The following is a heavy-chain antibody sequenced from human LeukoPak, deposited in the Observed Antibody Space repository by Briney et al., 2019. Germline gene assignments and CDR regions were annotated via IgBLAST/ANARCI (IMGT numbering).Heavy chain of an antibody. CDR2: ISWNSGSI. CDR1: GFTFDDYA. J-gene: IGHJ4*02. V-gene: IGHV3-9*01. CDR3: ATSSSGYYYSRENY. Sequence: QSGRSLRLSCAASGFTFDDYAMHWVRQAPGKGLEWVSGISWNSGSISYADSVKGRFTISRDNAKNSLYLQMNSLRAEDTALYYCATSSSGYYYSRENYWGQGTLVTVSS. D-gene: IGHD3-22*01.